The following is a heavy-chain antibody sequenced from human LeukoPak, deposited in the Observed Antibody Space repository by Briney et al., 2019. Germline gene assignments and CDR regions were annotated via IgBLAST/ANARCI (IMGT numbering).Heavy chain of an antibody. CDR1: GGSINNYY. Sequence: SETLSLTCTVSGGSINNYYWSWIRQPPRQGLEWIGYIYYRGSTNYNPSLKSRVTFSVDTSKNQFSLKLNSVTAADTAVYYCARGGDYGDLRYFDYWGQGTLVTVSS. CDR3: ARGGDYGDLRYFDY. D-gene: IGHD4-17*01. V-gene: IGHV4-59*01. J-gene: IGHJ4*02. CDR2: IYYRGST.